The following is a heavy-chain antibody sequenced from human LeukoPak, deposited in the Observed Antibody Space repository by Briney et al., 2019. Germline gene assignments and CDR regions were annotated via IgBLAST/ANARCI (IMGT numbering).Heavy chain of an antibody. CDR3: ARAEPRVRGPNFGY. CDR2: IYYSGST. CDR1: GGSVSSGSYY. J-gene: IGHJ4*02. Sequence: SETLSLTCTVSGGSVSSGSYYWSWIRQPPGKGLEWIGYIYYSGSTNYNPSLKSRVTISVDTSKNQFSLKLSSVTAADTAVYYCARAEPRVRGPNFGYWGQGTLVTVSS. V-gene: IGHV4-61*01. D-gene: IGHD3-10*01.